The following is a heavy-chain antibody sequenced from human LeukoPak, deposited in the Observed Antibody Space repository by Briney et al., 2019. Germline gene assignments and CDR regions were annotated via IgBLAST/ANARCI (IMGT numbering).Heavy chain of an antibody. CDR2: INDSGGST. CDR1: GFTFSNYA. J-gene: IGHJ4*02. V-gene: IGHV3-23*01. Sequence: PGGSLRLSCAASGFTFSNYAMSWVRQAPGKGLEWVSAINDSGGSTYYADSVKGRFTISRDNSKNTLYLQMNSLRAEDTAVYYCASSSSSFPFDYWGQGTLVTVSS. D-gene: IGHD6-6*01. CDR3: ASSSSSFPFDY.